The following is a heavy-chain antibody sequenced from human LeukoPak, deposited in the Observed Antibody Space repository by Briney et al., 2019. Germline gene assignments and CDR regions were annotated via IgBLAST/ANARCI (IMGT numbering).Heavy chain of an antibody. CDR1: GFTFSDKW. D-gene: IGHD3-16*01. V-gene: IGHV3-7*03. CDR3: ARGGGLDV. Sequence: GGSLRLSCVASGFTFSDKWMSWVRQAPGKGPEWVASIKKDGSQKYYVDSIKGRFTISRDNAKNSLYLQMSNLRAEDTAVYFCARGGGLDVWGQGATVTVSS. J-gene: IGHJ6*02. CDR2: IKKDGSQK.